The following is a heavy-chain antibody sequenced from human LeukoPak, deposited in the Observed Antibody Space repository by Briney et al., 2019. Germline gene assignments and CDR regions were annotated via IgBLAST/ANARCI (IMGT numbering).Heavy chain of an antibody. D-gene: IGHD5-12*01. CDR3: TTDGYSAFDI. CDR1: GFTFSSYS. V-gene: IGHV3-15*01. J-gene: IGHJ3*02. CDR2: IKSKTDGGTT. Sequence: PGGSLRLSCAASGFTFSSYSMNWVRQAPGKGLEWVGRIKSKTDGGTTDYAAPVKGRSTISRDDSKNTLYLQMNSLRTEDTAVYYCTTDGYSAFDIWGQGTMVTVSS.